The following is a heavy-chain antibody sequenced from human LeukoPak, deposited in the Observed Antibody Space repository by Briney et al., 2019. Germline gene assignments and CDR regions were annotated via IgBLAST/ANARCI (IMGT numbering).Heavy chain of an antibody. CDR1: GGSISSYY. J-gene: IGHJ5*02. D-gene: IGHD3-10*01. Sequence: SETLSLTCTVSGGSISSYYWSWIRQPPGKGLEWIGYIYYSGSTNYNPSLKSRVTMSIDTSKNQFSLKLSSVTAADTAVYYCARDSGTTGEVKFDPWGQGTLVTVSS. CDR3: ARDSGTTGEVKFDP. CDR2: IYYSGST. V-gene: IGHV4-59*12.